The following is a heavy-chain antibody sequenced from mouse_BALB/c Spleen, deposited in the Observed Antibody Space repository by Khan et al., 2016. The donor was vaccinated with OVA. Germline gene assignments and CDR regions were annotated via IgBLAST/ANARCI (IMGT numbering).Heavy chain of an antibody. CDR1: GFSLTNYS. CDR3: ARRGYDYGRGALFAY. V-gene: IGHV2-2*02. D-gene: IGHD2-4*01. J-gene: IGHJ3*01. Sequence: VELVESGPGLVQPSQSLSITCTVSGFSLTNYSLHWVRQSPGKGLEWLGVIWSAGSTDYNAAFISRLTIRKDNSRSQVFFKMNSLQPNDTAIYYSARRGYDYGRGALFAYWGQGTLVTVSA. CDR2: IWSAGST.